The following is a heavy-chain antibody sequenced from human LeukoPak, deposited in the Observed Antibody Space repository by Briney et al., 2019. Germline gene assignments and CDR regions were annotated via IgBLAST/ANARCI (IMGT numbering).Heavy chain of an antibody. Sequence: SQTLSLACTVSGGSISSGSYYWSWIRQPAGKGLEWIGRIYTSGSTNYNPSLKSRVTISVDTSKNQFSLKLSSVTAADTAVYYCARVTTGGYYNCWGQGTLVTVSS. V-gene: IGHV4-61*02. D-gene: IGHD3-22*01. CDR3: ARVTTGGYYNC. CDR1: GGSISSGSYY. J-gene: IGHJ4*02. CDR2: IYTSGST.